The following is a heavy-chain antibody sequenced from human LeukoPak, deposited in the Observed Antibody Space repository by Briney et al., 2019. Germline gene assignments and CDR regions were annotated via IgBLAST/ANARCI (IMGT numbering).Heavy chain of an antibody. CDR1: GFTFSSYN. V-gene: IGHV3-21*01. D-gene: IGHD4-11*01. Sequence: GGSLRLSCAASGFTFSSYNMNWVRQAPGKGLEWVSSIRSSTTYIYYADSVKGRFTISRDNAKNSLYLQMNSLRAEDTAVYYCARTSCLTVAPDYWGQGTLVTVSS. CDR3: ARTSCLTVAPDY. J-gene: IGHJ4*02. CDR2: IRSSTTYI.